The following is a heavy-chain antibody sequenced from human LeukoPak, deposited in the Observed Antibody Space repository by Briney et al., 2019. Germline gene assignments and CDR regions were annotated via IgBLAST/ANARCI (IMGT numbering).Heavy chain of an antibody. V-gene: IGHV4-39*07. D-gene: IGHD4-17*01. CDR3: ARNDYGDFYFDY. CDR2: IYYSGST. Sequence: SETLSLTCTVSGGSISSSSYYWGWIRQPPGTGLEWIGSIYYSGSTYYNPSLKSRVTISVDTSKNQFSLKLSSVTAADTAVYYCARNDYGDFYFDYWGQGTLVTVSS. CDR1: GGSISSSSYY. J-gene: IGHJ4*02.